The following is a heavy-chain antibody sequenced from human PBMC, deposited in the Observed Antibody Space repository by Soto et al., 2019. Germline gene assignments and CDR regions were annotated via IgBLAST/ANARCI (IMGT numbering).Heavy chain of an antibody. CDR3: ARRGHITIFGVVMNYYFDY. CDR1: GGSISSSSYY. Sequence: SETLSLTCTVSGGSISSSSYYWGWIRQPPGKGLEWIGSIYYSGSTYYNPSLKSRVTISVDTSKNQFSLKLSSVTAADTAVYYCARRGHITIFGVVMNYYFDYWGQGTLVTVSS. V-gene: IGHV4-39*01. J-gene: IGHJ4*02. CDR2: IYYSGST. D-gene: IGHD3-3*01.